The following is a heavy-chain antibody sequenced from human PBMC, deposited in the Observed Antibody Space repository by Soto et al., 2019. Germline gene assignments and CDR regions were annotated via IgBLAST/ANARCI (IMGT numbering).Heavy chain of an antibody. V-gene: IGHV6-1*01. CDR1: GDSVSSNSAA. D-gene: IGHD6-19*01. J-gene: IGHJ6*02. Sequence: PSPTLSLTCAISGDSVSSNSAAWNWIRQSPSRGLEWLGRTYYRSKWYNDYAVSVKSRITINPDTSKNQFSLQLNSVTPEDTAVYYCARGGIAVAGTAYYYGMDVWGQGTTVTVSS. CDR3: ARGGIAVAGTAYYYGMDV. CDR2: TYYRSKWYN.